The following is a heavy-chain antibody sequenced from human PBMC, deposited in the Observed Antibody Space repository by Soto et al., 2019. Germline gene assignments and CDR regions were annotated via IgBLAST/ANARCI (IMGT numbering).Heavy chain of an antibody. Sequence: GASVKVSGKASGYTFTGYYMHWVRQAPGQGLEWMGWINPNSGGTNYAQKFQGWVTMTRDTSISTAYMELSRLRSDDTAVYYCARDPGYCSGGSCPLGYYYYGMDVWGQGTTVTVSS. V-gene: IGHV1-2*04. CDR3: ARDPGYCSGGSCPLGYYYYGMDV. CDR1: GYTFTGYY. J-gene: IGHJ6*02. D-gene: IGHD2-15*01. CDR2: INPNSGGT.